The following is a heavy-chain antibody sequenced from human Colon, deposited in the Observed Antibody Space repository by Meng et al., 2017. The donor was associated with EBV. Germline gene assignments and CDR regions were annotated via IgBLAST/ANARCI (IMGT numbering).Heavy chain of an antibody. CDR1: GDPITTNGYY. D-gene: IGHD3-16*01. CDR2: IFYSGNT. V-gene: IGHV4-39*07. CDR3: ARERGGVTRDFDS. J-gene: IGHJ4*02. Sequence: HLQLQGSRPGLLKPSETLSLTVSVSGDPITTNGYYWGWIRQSPGKGLEWIGSIFYSGNTYFNPSLKTRVTISVDTSKNQFSLKLSSVTAADTAIYYCARERGGVTRDFDSWGQGALVTVSS.